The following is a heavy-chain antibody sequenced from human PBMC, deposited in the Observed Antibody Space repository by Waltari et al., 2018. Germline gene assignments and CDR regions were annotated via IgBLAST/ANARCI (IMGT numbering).Heavy chain of an antibody. CDR1: GFTFSISG. Sequence: QFQLVESGGGVVQPGRSLPLSCAASGFTFSISGCHWVRQPPGKGLEWLALISYDAMTEYYADSVKGRFTVSRDNSKNLAFLQLNSLRPEDTAMYFCANAPSGGRFSVPGIDYWGQGTLVTVSS. J-gene: IGHJ4*02. D-gene: IGHD2-15*01. CDR3: ANAPSGGRFSVPGIDY. CDR2: ISYDAMTE. V-gene: IGHV3-30*18.